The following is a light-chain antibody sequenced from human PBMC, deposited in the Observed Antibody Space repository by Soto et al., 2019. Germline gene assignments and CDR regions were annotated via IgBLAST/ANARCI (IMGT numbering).Light chain of an antibody. CDR2: GES. V-gene: IGKV3-15*01. J-gene: IGKJ1*01. CDR3: QQYNNWPRT. CDR1: QSGSSN. Sequence: EIVRTQSPATLSVSPGERATLSCRASQSGSSNLAWYQQKPCQAPRLLIYGESTRATGIPARFSGSGSGTEFTLTISSLQSEDFAVYYCQQYNNWPRTFGQGTKVEIK.